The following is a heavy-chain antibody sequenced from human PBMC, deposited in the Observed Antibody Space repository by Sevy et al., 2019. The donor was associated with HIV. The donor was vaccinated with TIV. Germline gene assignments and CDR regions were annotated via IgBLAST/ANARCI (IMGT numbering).Heavy chain of an antibody. V-gene: IGHV3-7*01. J-gene: IGHJ6*02. Sequence: GGSLRLSCAASGFTFSSYWMSWVRQAPGKGLEWVANIKQDGSENYYVDSVKGRLTISRDNAKNSLYLQMNSLRAEDTAVYYCARAYGGYSYGSYYYGMDVWCQGTTVTVSS. CDR1: GFTFSSYW. CDR3: ARAYGGYSYGSYYYGMDV. D-gene: IGHD5-18*01. CDR2: IKQDGSEN.